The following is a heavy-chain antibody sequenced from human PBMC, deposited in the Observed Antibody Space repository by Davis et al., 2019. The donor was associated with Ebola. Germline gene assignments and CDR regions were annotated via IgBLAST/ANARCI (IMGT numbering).Heavy chain of an antibody. D-gene: IGHD3-9*01. J-gene: IGHJ4*02. Sequence: GGSLRLSCAVSGFTFSSYWMSWVRQAPGKGLEWVANIKQDGSEIHYADSVKGRFTISRDNARDSLYLQMDSLRVEDTAIYYCARDAFSLSRYDTEDHWGQGTLVTVSS. CDR2: IKQDGSEI. CDR1: GFTFSSYW. CDR3: ARDAFSLSRYDTEDH. V-gene: IGHV3-7*01.